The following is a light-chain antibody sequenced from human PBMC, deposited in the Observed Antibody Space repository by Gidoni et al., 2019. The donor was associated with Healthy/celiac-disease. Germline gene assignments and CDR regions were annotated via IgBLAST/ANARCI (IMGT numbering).Light chain of an antibody. CDR2: QDS. CDR1: RLGDKY. Sequence: SYELTQPPSVSVSPGQTASITCSGDRLGDKYACWYQQKPGQSPVLVLYQDSHRPSGIPERFSGSNSGNTATLTISGAQAMDEADYYCQAWDSSTVVFGGGTKLTVL. CDR3: QAWDSSTVV. J-gene: IGLJ2*01. V-gene: IGLV3-1*01.